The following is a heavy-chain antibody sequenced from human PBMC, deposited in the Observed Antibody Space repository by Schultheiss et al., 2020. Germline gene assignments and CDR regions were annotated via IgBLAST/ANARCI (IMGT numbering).Heavy chain of an antibody. D-gene: IGHD3-10*01. CDR3: ARDGPYGSGTDAFDI. CDR1: GGSFSGYY. V-gene: IGHV4-34*09. CDR2: IYHSGST. J-gene: IGHJ3*02. Sequence: SETLSLTCAVYGGSFSGYYWSWIRQPPGKGLEWIGTIYHSGSTYYNPSLKSRVTISVDTSKNQFSLKLSSVTAADTAVYYCARDGPYGSGTDAFDIWGQGTMVTVSS.